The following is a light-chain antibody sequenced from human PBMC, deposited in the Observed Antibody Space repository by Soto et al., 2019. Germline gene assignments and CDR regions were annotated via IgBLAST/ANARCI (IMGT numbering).Light chain of an antibody. J-gene: IGKJ4*01. CDR3: QQYDNLPPLT. CDR2: DAS. V-gene: IGKV1-33*01. Sequence: DIQMTQSPSTLSASVGDRVTITCRASQSIINWLAWYQQKPGKAPKLLIYDASNLETGVPSRFSGSGSGTDFTFTISSLQPEDIATYYCQQYDNLPPLTFGGGTKVEIK. CDR1: QSIINW.